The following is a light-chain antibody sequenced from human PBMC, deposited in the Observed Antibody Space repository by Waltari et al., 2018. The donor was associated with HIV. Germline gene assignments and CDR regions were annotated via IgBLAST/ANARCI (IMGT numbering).Light chain of an antibody. V-gene: IGLV1-44*01. CDR1: SYNSGSNT. J-gene: IGLJ2*01. CDR2: SNN. Sequence: QPVLTQPPSASGTPGQRVTISCSGSSYNSGSNTVHWYQQLPGTAPKLLIYSNNQRPSGVPDRFSGSKSGTSASLAISGLQSEDEADYYCAAWDDSLNGVVFGGGTKLTVL. CDR3: AAWDDSLNGVV.